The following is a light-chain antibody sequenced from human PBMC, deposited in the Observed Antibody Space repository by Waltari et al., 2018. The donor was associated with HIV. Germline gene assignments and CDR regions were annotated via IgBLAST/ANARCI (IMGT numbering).Light chain of an antibody. CDR3: QRLNSFPLT. Sequence: DIQLTQSPSFLSASVGDRVTITGRASQGISNYLAWYQQKPGKAPKRLIYGASTLQSGVPSRFSGSGSGTEFTLTISSLQPEDFATYYCQRLNSFPLTFGGGTQVEIK. CDR2: GAS. V-gene: IGKV1-9*01. CDR1: QGISNY. J-gene: IGKJ4*01.